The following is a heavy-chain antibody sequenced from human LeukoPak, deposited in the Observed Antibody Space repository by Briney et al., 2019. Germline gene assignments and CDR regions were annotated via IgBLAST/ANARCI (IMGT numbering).Heavy chain of an antibody. D-gene: IGHD3-16*01. V-gene: IGHV4-61*02. CDR2: IYTSGSSGST. CDR1: GGSITSGSYY. Sequence: SETLSLTCTVSGGSITSGSYYWSWIRQPAGKELEWIGRIYTSGSSGSTDYNPSLKSRVTISLDTPKNQFSLKLSSVTAADTAVYYCARDTFAITFGGAAKGAFDIWGQGTMVTVSS. CDR3: ARDTFAITFGGAAKGAFDI. J-gene: IGHJ3*02.